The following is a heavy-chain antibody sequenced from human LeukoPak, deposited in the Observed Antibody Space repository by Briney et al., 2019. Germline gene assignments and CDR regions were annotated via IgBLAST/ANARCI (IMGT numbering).Heavy chain of an antibody. CDR1: GFTFSDYY. CDR2: ISGSGGST. V-gene: IGHV3-23*01. D-gene: IGHD3-22*01. J-gene: IGHJ4*02. Sequence: PGGSLRLSCAASGFTFSDYYMSWIRQAPGKGLEWVSAISGSGGSTYYADSVKGRFTISRDNSKNTLYLQMNSLRAEDTAVYYCAKARGTTMIVVVNYWGQGTLVTVSS. CDR3: AKARGTTMIVVVNY.